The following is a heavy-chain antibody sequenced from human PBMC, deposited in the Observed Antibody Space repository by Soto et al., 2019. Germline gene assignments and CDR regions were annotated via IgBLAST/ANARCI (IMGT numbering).Heavy chain of an antibody. CDR1: NGPISSADYY. Sequence: QVQLQESGPGLVKPSQTLSLTCSVSNGPISSADYYWRWIRQPPGKGLEWIGYIYFSGTTYYNPSIRGRVTISVDTLNNQFSLNLYSVTAADTAVYYCARDHGGNFRPYWFDPWGQGILVTVSS. CDR2: IYFSGTT. V-gene: IGHV4-30-4*01. CDR3: ARDHGGNFRPYWFDP. J-gene: IGHJ5*02. D-gene: IGHD1-7*01.